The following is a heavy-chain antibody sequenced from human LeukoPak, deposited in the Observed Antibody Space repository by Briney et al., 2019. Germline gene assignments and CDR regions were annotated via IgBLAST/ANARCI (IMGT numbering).Heavy chain of an antibody. CDR1: GFTFSSYW. D-gene: IGHD3-22*01. Sequence: PGGSLRLSCAASGFTFSSYWMSWVRQAPGKGLEWVANIKQDGSEKYYVDSVKGRFTISRDNAKNSLYLQLDSLRAEDTAVYYCARDLEDYNSGGYYLGYWGQGTLVTVSS. V-gene: IGHV3-7*01. CDR3: ARDLEDYNSGGYYLGY. CDR2: IKQDGSEK. J-gene: IGHJ4*02.